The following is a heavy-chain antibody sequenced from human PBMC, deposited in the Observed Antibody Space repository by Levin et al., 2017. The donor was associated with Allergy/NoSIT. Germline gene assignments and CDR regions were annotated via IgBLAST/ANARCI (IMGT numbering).Heavy chain of an antibody. D-gene: IGHD6-13*01. CDR3: AKLPSIAATATDY. V-gene: IGHV3-21*01. Sequence: GESLKISCAASGFTFSSYSMNWVRQAPGKGLEWVSSISSSSSYIYYADSVKGRFTISRDNAKNSLYLQMNSLRAEDTAVYYCAKLPSIAATATDYWGQGTLVTVSS. J-gene: IGHJ4*02. CDR1: GFTFSSYS. CDR2: ISSSSSYI.